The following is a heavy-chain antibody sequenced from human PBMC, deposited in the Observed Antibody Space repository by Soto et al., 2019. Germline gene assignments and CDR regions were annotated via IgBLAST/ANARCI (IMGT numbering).Heavy chain of an antibody. CDR2: IYWDDDK. V-gene: IGHV2-5*02. Sequence: QITLKESGPPLVKPTQTLTLTCTFSGFSLSTTGVGVGWIRQPPGKALECLALIYWDDDKRYSPSLKSRLTIARDTSKNQVVLTMTNMDPVDTATYYCAHIPNYYQYNWFDPWGQGTLVTVSS. J-gene: IGHJ5*02. CDR1: GFSLSTTGVG. CDR3: AHIPNYYQYNWFDP. D-gene: IGHD3-10*01.